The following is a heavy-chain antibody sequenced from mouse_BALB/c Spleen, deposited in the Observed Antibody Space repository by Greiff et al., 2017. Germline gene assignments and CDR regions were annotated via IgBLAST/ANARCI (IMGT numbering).Heavy chain of an antibody. CDR1: GYTFTSYW. Sequence: QVQLKESGAELARPGASVKLSCKASGYTFTSYWMQWVKQRPGQGLAWIGAIYPGDGDTRYTQKFKGKATLTADKSSSTAYMQLSSLASEDSAVYYCARDTPGLGPYWGQGTTLTVSS. CDR2: IYPGDGDT. D-gene: IGHD2-10*02. CDR3: ARDTPGLGPY. J-gene: IGHJ2*01. V-gene: IGHV1-87*01.